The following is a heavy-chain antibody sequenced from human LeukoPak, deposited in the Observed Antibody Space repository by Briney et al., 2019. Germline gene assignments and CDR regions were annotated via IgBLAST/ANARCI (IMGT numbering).Heavy chain of an antibody. CDR2: ISAYNGNT. J-gene: IGHJ4*02. D-gene: IGHD2-2*01. CDR1: GYTFTSYG. Sequence: ASVKVSCKASGYTFTSYGISWVRQAPGQGLEWMGWISAYNGNTNYAQKLQGRVTMTTDTSTSTAYMELRSLRSDDTAVYYCARDHSDIVVVPAGMGYWGQGTLVTVSS. V-gene: IGHV1-18*01. CDR3: ARDHSDIVVVPAGMGY.